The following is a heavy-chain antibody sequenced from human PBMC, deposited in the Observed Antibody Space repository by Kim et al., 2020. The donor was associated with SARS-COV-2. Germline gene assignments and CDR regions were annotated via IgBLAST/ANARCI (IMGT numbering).Heavy chain of an antibody. V-gene: IGHV1-46*01. Sequence: TSYAQKFQGRVTMTRDTSTSTVYMELSSLRSEDTAVYYCARKDSSSSLGYWGQGTLVTVSS. CDR2: T. D-gene: IGHD6-6*01. J-gene: IGHJ4*02. CDR3: ARKDSSSSLGY.